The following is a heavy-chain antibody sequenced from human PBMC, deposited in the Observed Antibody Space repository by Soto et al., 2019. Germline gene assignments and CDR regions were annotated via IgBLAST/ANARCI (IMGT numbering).Heavy chain of an antibody. V-gene: IGHV3-21*01. D-gene: IGHD6-13*01. CDR3: ARAVAAAGTSSRFDP. Sequence: PGGSLRLSCAASGFTFDDYGMSWARQAPGKGLEWVSSISSSSSYIYYADSVKGRFTISRDNAKNSLYLQMNSLRAEDTAVYYCARAVAAAGTSSRFDPWGQGTLVTVSS. CDR2: ISSSSSYI. J-gene: IGHJ5*02. CDR1: GFTFDDYG.